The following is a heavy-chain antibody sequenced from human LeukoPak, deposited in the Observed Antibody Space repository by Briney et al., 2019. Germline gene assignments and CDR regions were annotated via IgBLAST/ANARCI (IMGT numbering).Heavy chain of an antibody. CDR2: ISYRSSHI. CDR3: GRAF. Sequence: GGSLRLSCTASGFTFSDCDMNWFRQAPGKGLEWVASISYRSSHIYYADSAKGRFTISRDNAKNSLYLQMNNLGAEDTAVYYCGRAFWGQGTLVTVSS. CDR1: GFTFSDCD. J-gene: IGHJ4*02. V-gene: IGHV3-21*06.